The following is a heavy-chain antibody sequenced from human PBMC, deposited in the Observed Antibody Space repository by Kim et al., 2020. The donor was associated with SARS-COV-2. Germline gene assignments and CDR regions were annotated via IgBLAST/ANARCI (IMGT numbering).Heavy chain of an antibody. CDR2: ISYDGSNK. V-gene: IGHV3-30*04. CDR3: AREGYDSSKGWYFDL. CDR1: GFTFSSYA. D-gene: IGHD3-22*01. J-gene: IGHJ2*01. Sequence: GGSLRLSCAASGFTFSSYAMHWVRQAPGKGLEWVAVISYDGSNKYYADSVKGRFTISRDNSKNTLYLQMNSLRAEDPAVYYCAREGYDSSKGWYFDLLGR.